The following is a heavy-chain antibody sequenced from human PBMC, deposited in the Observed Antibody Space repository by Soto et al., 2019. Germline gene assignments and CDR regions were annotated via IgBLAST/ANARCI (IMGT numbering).Heavy chain of an antibody. CDR1: GFTFSSYW. D-gene: IGHD6-13*01. J-gene: IGHJ6*02. CDR3: ARERQAYTAAGTTKTYYNGMAV. V-gene: IGHV3-74*01. CDR2: INSDGSST. Sequence: GSLRLSCAASGFTFSSYWMHWVRQAPGKGLVWVSRINSDGSSTSYADSVKGRFTISRDNAKNTLYLQMNRLRAEDTAVYYCARERQAYTAAGTTKTYYNGMAVWGQGTTVTVSS.